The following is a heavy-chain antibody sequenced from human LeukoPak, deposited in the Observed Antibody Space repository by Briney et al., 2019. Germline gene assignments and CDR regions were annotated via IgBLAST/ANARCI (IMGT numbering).Heavy chain of an antibody. CDR3: ASGTSWYYFDY. Sequence: SETLSLTCTVSSGSISSSSYFWSWIRQPPGKGLEWIGTIYYSGRTYYNPSLKSRVTISVDTSKKQFSLRLTSVTAADTAVHYCASGTSWYYFDYWGQGTLVTASS. CDR1: SGSISSSSYF. V-gene: IGHV4-39*01. CDR2: IYYSGRT. J-gene: IGHJ4*02. D-gene: IGHD3-10*01.